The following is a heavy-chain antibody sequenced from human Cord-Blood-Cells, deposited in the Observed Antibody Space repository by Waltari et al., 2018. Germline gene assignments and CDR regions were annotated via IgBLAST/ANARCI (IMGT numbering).Heavy chain of an antibody. CDR2: INHSGST. D-gene: IGHD6-19*01. V-gene: IGHV4-34*01. CDR3: ARVGSSGWYFDY. Sequence: QVQLQQWGAGLLKPSEPLSLPCAVYGGSFSGYYWSWIRQPPGKGLEWIGEINHSGSTNYNPSLKSRVTISVDTSKNQFSLKLSSVTAADTAVYYCARVGSSGWYFDYWGQGTLVTVSS. CDR1: GGSFSGYY. J-gene: IGHJ4*02.